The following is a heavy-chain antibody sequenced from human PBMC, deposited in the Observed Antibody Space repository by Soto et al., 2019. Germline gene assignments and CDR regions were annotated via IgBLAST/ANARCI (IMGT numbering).Heavy chain of an antibody. CDR2: IIPIFGTA. D-gene: IGHD5-12*01. CDR1: GGTFSSYA. CDR3: ARELWMSGYDPRGSYYYYYDMDV. Sequence: QVQLVQSGAEVKKPGSSVKVSCKASGGTFSSYAISWVRQAPGQGLEWMGGIIPIFGTANYAQKLQGRVTITEDESTSTAYMELSSLSSEDTAVYYCARELWMSGYDPRGSYYYYYDMDVWGQGTKVTVSS. J-gene: IGHJ6*02. V-gene: IGHV1-69*01.